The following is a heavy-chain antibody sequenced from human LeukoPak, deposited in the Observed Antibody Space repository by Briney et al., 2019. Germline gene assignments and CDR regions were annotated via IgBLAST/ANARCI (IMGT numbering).Heavy chain of an antibody. CDR2: ISGSGGST. V-gene: IGHV3-23*01. Sequence: GGSLRLSCAASGFSVSDNYVTWVRQAPGKGLEWVSAISGSGGSTYYADSVKGRFTISRDNSKNTLYLQMNSLRAEDTAVYYCAKDRHATVTTRFDYWGQGTLVTVSS. CDR3: AKDRHATVTTRFDY. CDR1: GFSVSDNY. J-gene: IGHJ4*02. D-gene: IGHD4-11*01.